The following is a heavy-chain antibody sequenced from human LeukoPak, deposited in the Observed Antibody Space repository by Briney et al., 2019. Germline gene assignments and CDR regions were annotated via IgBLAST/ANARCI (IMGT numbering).Heavy chain of an antibody. CDR3: TRVIVAVPGYFDYFDF. CDR1: GFTFSNYY. J-gene: IGHJ4*02. Sequence: GGSLRLSCAASGFTFSNYYMRWIRQAPGKGLEWVANINEDGSNKWHLGSVKGRFTVSRDNARNSLYLQMNSLRAEDTAVYYCTRVIVAVPGYFDYFDFWGQGALVTVSP. V-gene: IGHV3-7*01. CDR2: INEDGSNK. D-gene: IGHD6-19*01.